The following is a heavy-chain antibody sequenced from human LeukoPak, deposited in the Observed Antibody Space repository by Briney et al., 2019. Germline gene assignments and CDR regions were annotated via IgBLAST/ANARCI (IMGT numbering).Heavy chain of an antibody. Sequence: SETLSLTCTVSGGSISSYYWSWIRQPPVKGLEWIGYIYYSGSTNYNPSLKSRVTISVDTSKNQFSLKLSSVTAADTAVYYCASWPLASTVTNWYYGMDVWGQGTTVTVSS. V-gene: IGHV4-59*08. D-gene: IGHD4-17*01. CDR1: GGSISSYY. J-gene: IGHJ6*02. CDR2: IYYSGST. CDR3: ASWPLASTVTNWYYGMDV.